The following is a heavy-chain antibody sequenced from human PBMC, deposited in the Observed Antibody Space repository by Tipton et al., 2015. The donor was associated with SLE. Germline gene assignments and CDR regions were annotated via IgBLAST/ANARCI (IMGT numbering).Heavy chain of an antibody. J-gene: IGHJ4*02. CDR2: VYHSGST. CDR1: GYSISSDYY. V-gene: IGHV4-38-2*02. D-gene: IGHD6-25*01. Sequence: TLSLTCTVSGYSISSDYYWGWIRQPPGKGLEWIGSVYHSGSTYYNPSLKSRVTISVDTSKNQFYLKLRSVTAADTAVYYCARVSAAIFRFYFDYWGQGTLVTVSS. CDR3: ARVSAAIFRFYFDY.